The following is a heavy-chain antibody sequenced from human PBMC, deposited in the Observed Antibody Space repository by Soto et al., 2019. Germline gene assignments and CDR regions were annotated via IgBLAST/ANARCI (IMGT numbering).Heavy chain of an antibody. CDR1: GGSISSSSYY. CDR2: IYYSGST. CDR3: ARLYYDILTGYLYYLAY. V-gene: IGHV4-39*01. J-gene: IGHJ4*02. D-gene: IGHD3-9*01. Sequence: SETLSLTCTVSGGSISSSSYYWGWIRQPPGKGLEWIGSIYYSGSTYYNPSLKSRVTISVDTSKNQFSLKLSSVTAADTAVYYCARLYYDILTGYLYYLAYWGQGTLVTVSS.